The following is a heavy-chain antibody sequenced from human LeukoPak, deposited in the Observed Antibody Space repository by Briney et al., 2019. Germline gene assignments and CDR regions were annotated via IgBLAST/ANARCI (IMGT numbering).Heavy chain of an antibody. CDR2: IYTSGNP. D-gene: IGHD1-14*01. Sequence: SETLSLTCAVSGDSISTYYWSWFRQPAGKGLEWIGRIYTSGNPIYNPSLKSRVTMSVDTSKNQFSLKLSSVTAADTAVYYCARLPPLAPAGTTYYHAMDVWGQGTTVTVSS. CDR3: ARLPPLAPAGTTYYHAMDV. CDR1: GDSISTYY. J-gene: IGHJ6*02. V-gene: IGHV4-4*07.